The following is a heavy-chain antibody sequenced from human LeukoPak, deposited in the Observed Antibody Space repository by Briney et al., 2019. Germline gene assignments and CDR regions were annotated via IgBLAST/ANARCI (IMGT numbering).Heavy chain of an antibody. CDR2: IWYDGSYK. CDR3: ARDGDTTVSKERYFAY. V-gene: IGHV3-33*01. J-gene: IGHJ4*02. D-gene: IGHD4-17*01. CDR1: GFTFSSYG. Sequence: GRSLRLSCAASGFTFSSYGMHGVRQAPGKGLEGVAGIWYDGSYKYYADSVKGRFTISRDNSKNPLYLQVNSLRAEDTAVYYCARDGDTTVSKERYFAYWGQGTLVPVYS.